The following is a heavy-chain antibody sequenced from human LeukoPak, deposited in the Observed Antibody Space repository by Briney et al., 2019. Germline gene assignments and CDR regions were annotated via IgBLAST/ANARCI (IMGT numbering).Heavy chain of an antibody. Sequence: PSETLSLTCTVSGGSISSSSYYWGWIRQPPGKGLEWIGSIYYSGSTYYNPSLKSRVTISVDTSKNQFSLKLSSVTAADTAVYYCARDGEDYYFDYWGQGTLVTVSS. V-gene: IGHV4-39*07. CDR2: IYYSGST. CDR3: ARDGEDYYFDY. D-gene: IGHD7-27*01. CDR1: GGSISSSSYY. J-gene: IGHJ4*02.